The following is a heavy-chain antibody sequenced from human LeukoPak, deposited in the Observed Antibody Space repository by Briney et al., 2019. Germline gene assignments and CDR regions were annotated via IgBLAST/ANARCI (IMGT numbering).Heavy chain of an antibody. CDR1: GFTFSNYA. V-gene: IGHV3-23*01. D-gene: IGHD3-3*01. CDR2: IDGSGGST. J-gene: IGHJ4*02. Sequence: LSGGSLRLSCAASGFTFSNYAMSWVRQAPGKGLEWVSAIDGSGGSTYYADSVKGRFTISRDNSRNTLYMQMNSLRAEDTAVYYCAKDENDYYGFWSGYSQFWGQGTLVTVSS. CDR3: AKDENDYYGFWSGYSQF.